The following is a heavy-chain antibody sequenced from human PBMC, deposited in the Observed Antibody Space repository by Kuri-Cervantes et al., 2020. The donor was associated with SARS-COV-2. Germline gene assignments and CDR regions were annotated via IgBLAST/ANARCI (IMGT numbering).Heavy chain of an antibody. CDR3: ARDPVGGSYGVFDY. CDR2: ISSSSSTI. CDR1: GFTFSSYS. V-gene: IGHV3-48*02. J-gene: IGHJ4*02. D-gene: IGHD1-26*01. Sequence: GGSLRLSCAASGFTFSSYSMNWVRQAPGKGLEWVSYISSSSSTIYYADSVKGRFTISRDNAKNSLYLQMNGLRDEDTAVYYCARDPVGGSYGVFDYWGQGTLVTVSS.